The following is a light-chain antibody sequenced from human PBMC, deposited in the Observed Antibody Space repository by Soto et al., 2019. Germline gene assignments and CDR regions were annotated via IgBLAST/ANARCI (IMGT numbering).Light chain of an antibody. CDR3: LQRSSWPWT. Sequence: EIVLTQSPVTLSLSPGERATLSCRASQSVSTFLAWYQQKPGQAPRLLIYDASKRATGIPARFSGSGSGTDFTLTIRSLEPEDFVVYYCLQRSSWPWTFGQGTKVDIK. CDR1: QSVSTF. V-gene: IGKV3-11*01. CDR2: DAS. J-gene: IGKJ1*01.